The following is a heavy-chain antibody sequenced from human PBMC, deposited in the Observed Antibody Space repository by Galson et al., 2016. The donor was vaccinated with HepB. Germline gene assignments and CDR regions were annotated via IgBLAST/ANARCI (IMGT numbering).Heavy chain of an antibody. CDR1: GFTVSSVY. Sequence: SLRFSCAASGFTVSSVYMNWVRQAPGKGLEWVSVIYSGGTTYYADSVKGRFTISRDNSKNTVYLQMNSLGAEDTAIYYCAVRYSSIWYFQHWGRGTLVSVAS. CDR2: IYSGGTT. CDR3: AVRYSSIWYFQH. J-gene: IGHJ1*01. V-gene: IGHV3-53*01. D-gene: IGHD6-13*01.